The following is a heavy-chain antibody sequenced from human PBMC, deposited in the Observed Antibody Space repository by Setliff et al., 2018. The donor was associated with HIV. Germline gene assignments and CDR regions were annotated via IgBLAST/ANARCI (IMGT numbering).Heavy chain of an antibody. V-gene: IGHV4-34*01. J-gene: IGHJ4*02. Sequence: TSETLSLTCAVYGGSFSGCYWSWIRQIPGKGLEWIGEINHGGGTSYNPSLQSRVAISVDTSKNQFSLRLSSLTAADTGTYFCARGQSYSRHFDSWGQGTLVTVSS. CDR3: ARGQSYSRHFDS. CDR1: GGSFSGCY. CDR2: INHGGGT. D-gene: IGHD2-15*01.